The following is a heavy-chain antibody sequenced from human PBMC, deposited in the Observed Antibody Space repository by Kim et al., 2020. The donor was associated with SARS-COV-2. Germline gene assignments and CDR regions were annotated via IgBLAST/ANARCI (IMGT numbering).Heavy chain of an antibody. Sequence: SETLSLTCTVSGGSINSFYWSWTRQPPVKGLDWIGYISYIGNTNYNPSLKSRVTISVDTSKNQFSLKLSSVTAADTAVYYCARASGTVTTFYYHGMDVWGQGTTVTVSS. D-gene: IGHD4-4*01. J-gene: IGHJ6*02. CDR3: ARASGTVTTFYYHGMDV. CDR1: GGSINSFY. CDR2: ISYIGNT. V-gene: IGHV4-59*01.